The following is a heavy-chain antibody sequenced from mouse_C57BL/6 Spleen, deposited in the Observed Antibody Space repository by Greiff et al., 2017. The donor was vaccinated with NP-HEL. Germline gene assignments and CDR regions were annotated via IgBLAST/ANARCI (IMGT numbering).Heavy chain of an antibody. D-gene: IGHD1-1*01. CDR1: GFSLTSYG. CDR2: IWRGGST. Sequence: VQLQQSGPGLVQPSQSLSITCTVSGFSLTSYGVHWVRQSPGKGLEWLGVIWRGGSTDYNAAFMSRLSITKDNSKSQVFFKMNSLQADDTAIYYCAKSITTVVEDAMDYWGQGTSVTVSS. V-gene: IGHV2-5*01. CDR3: AKSITTVVEDAMDY. J-gene: IGHJ4*01.